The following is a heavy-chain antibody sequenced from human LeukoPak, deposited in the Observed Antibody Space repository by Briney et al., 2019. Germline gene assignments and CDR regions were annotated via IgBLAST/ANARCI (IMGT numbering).Heavy chain of an antibody. CDR2: LNSDGSST. CDR1: GFTFSSYW. CDR3: ARASNRNSINFDY. D-gene: IGHD1-7*01. Sequence: PGGSLRLSCAASGFTFSSYWMHWVRQAPGKGLVWVSRLNSDGSSTSYADSVKGRFTISRDNAETTLHLQMNNLSAVDTAVYYCARASNRNSINFDYWGQGALVTVSS. V-gene: IGHV3-74*01. J-gene: IGHJ4*02.